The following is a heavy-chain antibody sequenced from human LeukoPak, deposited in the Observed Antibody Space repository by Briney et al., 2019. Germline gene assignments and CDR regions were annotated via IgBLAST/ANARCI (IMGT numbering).Heavy chain of an antibody. CDR2: IKQDGSAK. D-gene: IGHD3-3*01. Sequence: GRSLRLSSPAPGFSFRNYWMNWDRQALGKGLKWVANIKQDGSAKYYVDSVKGRFTISRDNTKNSLYLQMNSLRTEDTAVYYCVREFDEVGDFWSGYHLWGQGTLVTVSS. V-gene: IGHV3-7*01. CDR3: VREFDEVGDFWSGYHL. J-gene: IGHJ4*02. CDR1: GFSFRNYW.